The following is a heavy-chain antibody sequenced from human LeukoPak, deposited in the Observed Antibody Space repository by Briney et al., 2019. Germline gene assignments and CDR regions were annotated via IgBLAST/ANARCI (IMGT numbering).Heavy chain of an antibody. Sequence: SETQSLTCTVSGGSISSYYWSWIRQPSGKGLEWIGYIYYSGSTNYNPSLKSRVTISVDTSKNQFSLKLSSVTAADTAVYYCASLNMAYSLDYWGQGTLVTVSS. CDR3: ASLNMAYSLDY. D-gene: IGHD2-15*01. J-gene: IGHJ4*02. CDR1: GGSISSYY. CDR2: IYYSGST. V-gene: IGHV4-59*01.